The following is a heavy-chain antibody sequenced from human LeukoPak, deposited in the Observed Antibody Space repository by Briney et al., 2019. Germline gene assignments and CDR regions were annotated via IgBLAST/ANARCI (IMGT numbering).Heavy chain of an antibody. CDR3: LPEWELRLAY. V-gene: IGHV3-21*01. Sequence: SGGSLRLSCAASGFTFSSYSMNWVRQAPGKGLEWVSSISSSSSYIYYADSVKGRFTISGDNAKNSLYLQMNSLRAEDTAVYYCLPEWELRLAYWGQGTLVTVSS. CDR1: GFTFSSYS. D-gene: IGHD1-26*01. CDR2: ISSSSSYI. J-gene: IGHJ4*02.